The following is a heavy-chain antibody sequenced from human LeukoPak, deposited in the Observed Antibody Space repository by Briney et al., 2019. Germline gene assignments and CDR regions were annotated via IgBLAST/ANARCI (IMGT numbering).Heavy chain of an antibody. D-gene: IGHD6-13*01. Sequence: ASVKVSCKTSGYTFTGYYMHWVRQAPGQGLERMGWINPNSGGTNYAQKFQGRVTMTRDTSISTAYMELSRLRSDDTAVYYCARDLYSSSWSYYYGMDVWGQGTTVTVSS. CDR2: INPNSGGT. CDR1: GYTFTGYY. V-gene: IGHV1-2*02. J-gene: IGHJ6*02. CDR3: ARDLYSSSWSYYYGMDV.